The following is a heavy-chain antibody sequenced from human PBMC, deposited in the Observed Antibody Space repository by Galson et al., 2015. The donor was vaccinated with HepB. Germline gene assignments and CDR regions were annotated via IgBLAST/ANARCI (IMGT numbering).Heavy chain of an antibody. V-gene: IGHV1-18*01. D-gene: IGHD3-16*02. CDR1: GYTFSNYG. CDR3: ARDMSYGDRSLCY. CDR2: ISSYNGNT. J-gene: IGHJ4*02. Sequence: SVKVSCKASGYTFSNYGISWVRQAPGQGLEWMGWISSYNGNTNYAQKFQGRVTMTTDTSTSTVYMELSSLRSDDTAVYYCARDMSYGDRSLCYWGQGALVTVSS.